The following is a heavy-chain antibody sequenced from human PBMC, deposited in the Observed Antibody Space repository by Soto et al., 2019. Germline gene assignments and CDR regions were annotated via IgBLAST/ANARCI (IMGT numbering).Heavy chain of an antibody. CDR2: IDPSDSYT. D-gene: IGHD3-9*01. J-gene: IGHJ6*02. V-gene: IGHV5-10-1*01. CDR1: GFIFTNYW. Sequence: PGESLKISCQGSGFIFTNYWISWVRQMPGKGLEWMGRIDPSDSYTNYSPSFQGHVTISADKSISTAYLQWSSLKASDTAMYYCARRSLDTYYYYGMDVWGQGTTVTVSS. CDR3: ARRSLDTYYYYGMDV.